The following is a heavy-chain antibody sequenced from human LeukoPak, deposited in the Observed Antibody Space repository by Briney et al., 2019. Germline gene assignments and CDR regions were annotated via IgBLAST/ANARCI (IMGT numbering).Heavy chain of an antibody. J-gene: IGHJ5*02. CDR2: ISAYNGNT. D-gene: IGHD2-8*01. Sequence: GASVKVSCKASGYTFTSYGISWVRQAPGQGLEWMGWISAYNGNTNYAQKLQGRVTMTTDTSTSTAYMELRSLRSDTAVYYCARATSLYYRWFDPWGQGTLVTVSS. CDR1: GYTFTSYG. CDR3: ARATSLYYRWFDP. V-gene: IGHV1-18*01.